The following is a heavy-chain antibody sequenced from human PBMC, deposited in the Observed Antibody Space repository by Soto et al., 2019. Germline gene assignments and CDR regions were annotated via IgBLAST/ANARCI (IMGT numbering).Heavy chain of an antibody. Sequence: QVQLQESGPGLVKPSETLSLTCTVSGGSISSYYWSCIRQPAGKGLEWIGRIYTSGSTNYNPSRKSRVTMSVDTSKNQFSLKLSSVTAADTAVYYCARGDCSGGRCYWDGTNAFDIWGQGTMVTVSS. D-gene: IGHD2-15*01. CDR1: GGSISSYY. V-gene: IGHV4-4*07. CDR2: IYTSGST. CDR3: ARGDCSGGRCYWDGTNAFDI. J-gene: IGHJ3*02.